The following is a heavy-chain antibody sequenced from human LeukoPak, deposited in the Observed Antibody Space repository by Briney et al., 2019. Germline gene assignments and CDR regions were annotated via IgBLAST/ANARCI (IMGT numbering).Heavy chain of an antibody. D-gene: IGHD4-11*01. CDR2: VDHTGST. CDR1: DDSITMYY. J-gene: IGHJ6*03. CDR3: ARGRVSSSTWYSTYYYFFYMDF. Sequence: KPSETLSLTCTVSDDSITMYYWTWIRQPPGKGLEWVGYVDHTGSTKFNPSLNGRVSISRDTYNNFFSLRLRSVTAADTAVYFCARGRVSSSTWYSTYYYFFYMDFWGKGTTVTVSS. V-gene: IGHV4-59*01.